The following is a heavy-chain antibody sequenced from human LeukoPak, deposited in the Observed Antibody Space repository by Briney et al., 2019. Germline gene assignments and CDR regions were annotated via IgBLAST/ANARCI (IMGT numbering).Heavy chain of an antibody. CDR1: GFTFSSYW. V-gene: IGHV3-21*01. D-gene: IGHD3-22*01. Sequence: GGSLRLSCAASGFTFSSYWMSWVRQAPGKGLEWVSSISGSRTYIYYADSVKGRFTISRDNARNSLYLQMNSLRAEDTAVYYCAGTYFHESSGLYTDYWGQGTLVTVSS. J-gene: IGHJ4*02. CDR3: AGTYFHESSGLYTDY. CDR2: ISGSRTYI.